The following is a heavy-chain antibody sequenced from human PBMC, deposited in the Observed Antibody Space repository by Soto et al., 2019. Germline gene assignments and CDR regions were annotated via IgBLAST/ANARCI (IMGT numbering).Heavy chain of an antibody. J-gene: IGHJ6*02. D-gene: IGHD2-2*01. V-gene: IGHV3-53*01. Sequence: EVKLVESGGGLIQSGGSLRLSCAVSGVTVSDSYINWVRQAPGRGLEWVSVTYNGGTTFYADSVKGRFTISREGSKNTVDLQMNNLRVEDTAVYYCARGLGTYCTSFSCSNYYCGVGVWGRGTTVTVSS. CDR3: ARGLGTYCTSFSCSNYYCGVGV. CDR2: TYNGGTT. CDR1: GVTVSDSY.